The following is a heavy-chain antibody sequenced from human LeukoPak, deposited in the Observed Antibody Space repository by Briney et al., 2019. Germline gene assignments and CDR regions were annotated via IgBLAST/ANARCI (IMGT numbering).Heavy chain of an antibody. V-gene: IGHV5-51*01. Sequence: KDGESLKISCKGSGYSFTSYWIGRVRQMPGEGLEWMGIIYPGDSDTRYSPSFQGQVTVSADKSISTAYLQWSSLKASDTAVYYCARSGYDSSSMGPHRVHYYYGMDVWGQGTTVTVSS. J-gene: IGHJ6*02. CDR1: GYSFTSYW. CDR2: IYPGDSDT. CDR3: ARSGYDSSSMGPHRVHYYYGMDV. D-gene: IGHD3-22*01.